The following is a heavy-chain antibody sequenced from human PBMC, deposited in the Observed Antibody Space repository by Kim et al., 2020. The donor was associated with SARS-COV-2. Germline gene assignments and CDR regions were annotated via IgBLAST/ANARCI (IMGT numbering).Heavy chain of an antibody. J-gene: IGHJ5*02. D-gene: IGHD3-10*01. CDR1: GGSISSYY. V-gene: IGHV4-59*01. CDR3: ARGHNYYGSGKPNWFDP. CDR2: IYYSGST. Sequence: SETLSLTCTVSGGSISSYYWSWIRQPPGKGLEWIGYIYYSGSTNYNPSLKSRVTISVDTSKNQFSLKLSSVTAADTAVYYCARGHNYYGSGKPNWFDPWGQGTLVTVSS.